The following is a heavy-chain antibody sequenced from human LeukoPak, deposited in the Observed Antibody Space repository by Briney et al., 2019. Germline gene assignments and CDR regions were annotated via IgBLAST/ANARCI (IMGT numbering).Heavy chain of an antibody. D-gene: IGHD3-10*01. CDR1: GFTFSSYW. CDR3: AKDKSDYGSGTGPYGMDV. J-gene: IGHJ6*02. V-gene: IGHV3-23*01. CDR2: ISGSGGST. Sequence: GGSLRLSCAASGFTFSSYWMHWVRQAPGKGLEWVSGISGSGGSTYYADSVKGRLAISRDNSKNTLYLQMNSLRVDDTAVYYCAKDKSDYGSGTGPYGMDVWGQGTTVTVSS.